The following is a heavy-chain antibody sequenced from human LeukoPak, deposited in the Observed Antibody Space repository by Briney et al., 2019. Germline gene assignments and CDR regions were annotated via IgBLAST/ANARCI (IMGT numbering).Heavy chain of an antibody. CDR3: VRDPGVPAAPFDC. D-gene: IGHD2-2*01. Sequence: GGSLKLSCAASGFTFSPYTMNWVRQAPGEGLEWVASISSTSTYKYYADSWKGRFIISRDNSKNSVYLQMNSLKVEDTAMYYCVRDPGVPAAPFDCWGQGTLVAVSS. CDR1: GFTFSPYT. V-gene: IGHV3-21*01. J-gene: IGHJ4*02. CDR2: ISSTSTYK.